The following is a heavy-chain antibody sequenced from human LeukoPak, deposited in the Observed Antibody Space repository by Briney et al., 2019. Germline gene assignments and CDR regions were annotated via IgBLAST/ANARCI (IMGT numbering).Heavy chain of an antibody. Sequence: GGSLRLSCAASGFAFSNTGMTWVRQAPGKGLEWVSYISSSSNTMYYADSVKGRFTISRDNAKNSLYLQMNSLRDEDTAVYYCARGLGLVFDYWGQGALVTVSS. D-gene: IGHD6-19*01. V-gene: IGHV3-48*02. CDR2: ISSSSNTM. CDR3: ARGLGLVFDY. J-gene: IGHJ4*02. CDR1: GFAFSNTG.